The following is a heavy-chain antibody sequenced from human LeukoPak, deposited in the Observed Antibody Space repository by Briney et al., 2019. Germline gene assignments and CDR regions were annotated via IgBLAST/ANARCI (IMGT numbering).Heavy chain of an antibody. J-gene: IGHJ6*03. CDR3: ARLRYFGGPTSSYYYYYMDV. D-gene: IGHD3-9*01. V-gene: IGHV3-48*01. CDR1: GFTFSSYS. Sequence: GGSLRLSCAASGFTFSSYSMNWVRQAPGKGLEWVSYISSSSSTIYYADSVKGRFTISRDNAKNSLYLQMNSLRAEDTAVYYCARLRYFGGPTSSYYYYYMDVWGTGTTVTVSS. CDR2: ISSSSSTI.